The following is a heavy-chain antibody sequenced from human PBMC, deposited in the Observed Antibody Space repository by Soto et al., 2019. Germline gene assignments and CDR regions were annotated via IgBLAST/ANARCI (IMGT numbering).Heavy chain of an antibody. CDR1: GGSFSGYY. CDR3: ARGVAVRHYYYGMDV. Sequence: SETLSLTCAVYGGSFSGYYWSWIRQPAGKGLEWIGRIYTSGSTNYNPSLKSRVTMSVDTSKNQFSLKLSSVTAADTAVYYCARGVAVRHYYYGMDVWGQGTTVTVSS. CDR2: IYTSGST. V-gene: IGHV4-59*10. D-gene: IGHD3-16*02. J-gene: IGHJ6*02.